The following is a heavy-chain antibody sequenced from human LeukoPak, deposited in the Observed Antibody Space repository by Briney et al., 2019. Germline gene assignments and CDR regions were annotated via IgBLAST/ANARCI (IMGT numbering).Heavy chain of an antibody. Sequence: GGSLRLSCTTSGFTFGDYGMSWFRQAPGQGLEWVSFIKGKTYGGTIEYAASVQGRFTISRDDSKSIAYLQMNSLKTEDTAVYYCARAHYGSGNSVNLYYFDYWGQGTLVTVSS. CDR3: ARAHYGSGNSVNLYYFDY. CDR1: GFTFGDYG. D-gene: IGHD3-10*01. CDR2: IKGKTYGGTI. J-gene: IGHJ4*02. V-gene: IGHV3-49*03.